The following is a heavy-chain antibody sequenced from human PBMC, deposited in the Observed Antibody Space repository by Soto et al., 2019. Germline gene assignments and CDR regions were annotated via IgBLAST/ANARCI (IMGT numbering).Heavy chain of an antibody. CDR3: ARERYYYDSSGYYLDY. D-gene: IGHD3-22*01. CDR1: GFTFSSYA. CDR2: ISYDGSNK. J-gene: IGHJ4*02. Sequence: GGSLRLSCAASGFTFSSYAMHWVRQAPGKGLEWVAVISYDGSNKYYADSVKGRFTISRDNSKNTLYLQMNSLRAEDTAVYYCARERYYYDSSGYYLDYWGQGTMVTVSS. V-gene: IGHV3-30-3*01.